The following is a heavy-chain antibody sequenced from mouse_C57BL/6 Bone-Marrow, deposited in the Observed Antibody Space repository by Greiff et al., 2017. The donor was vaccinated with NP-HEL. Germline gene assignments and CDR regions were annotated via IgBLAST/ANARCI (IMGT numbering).Heavy chain of an antibody. Sequence: VQLQQPGAELVMPGASVKLSCKASGYTFTSYWMHWVKQRPGQGLEWIGEIDPSDSYTNYNQKFKGKSTLTVDKSSSTAYMQLSSLTSEDSAVYYCARPTGTEYYFDYWGQGTTLTVSS. CDR2: IDPSDSYT. V-gene: IGHV1-69*01. D-gene: IGHD4-1*01. CDR1: GYTFTSYW. J-gene: IGHJ2*01. CDR3: ARPTGTEYYFDY.